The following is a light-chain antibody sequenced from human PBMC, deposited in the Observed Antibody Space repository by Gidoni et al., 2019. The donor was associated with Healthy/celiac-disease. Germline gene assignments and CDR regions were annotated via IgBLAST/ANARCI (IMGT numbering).Light chain of an antibody. V-gene: IGKV1-5*03. CDR2: KAS. CDR1: QSISSW. CDR3: QQYNSYSWT. Sequence: DLQMTQSPSTLSASVGDRVTITCRASQSISSWLAWYQQKPGKAPKLLIYKASSLESGVPSRCSGSGSGTEFTITISSLQPDDFATYYCQQYNSYSWTFGQGTKVEIK. J-gene: IGKJ1*01.